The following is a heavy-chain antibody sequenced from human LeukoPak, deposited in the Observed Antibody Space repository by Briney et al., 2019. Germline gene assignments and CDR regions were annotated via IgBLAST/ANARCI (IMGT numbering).Heavy chain of an antibody. J-gene: IGHJ6*02. V-gene: IGHV3-43*02. Sequence: GGSLRLSCTASGFNFDKYAMHWVRQRPGKGLEWVAVISADRTTDHADSVKGRFTVSRDNSKESLFLQMSSLRDEDTALYYCATWAFYHGLDVWGQGTTVTVSS. CDR3: ATWAFYHGLDV. D-gene: IGHD1-26*01. CDR1: GFNFDKYA. CDR2: ISADRTT.